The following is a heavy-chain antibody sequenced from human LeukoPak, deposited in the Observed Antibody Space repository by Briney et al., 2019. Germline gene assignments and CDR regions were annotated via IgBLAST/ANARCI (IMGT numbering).Heavy chain of an antibody. D-gene: IGHD2-2*01. Sequence: PGGSLRLSCAASGFTFSSYWMHWVRQAPGKGLVWVSRINSDGSSTSYADSVKGRFTISRDNAKNTLYLQMNSLRAEDTAVYYCARGLGYCSSTSCYGDWFDPWGQGTLVTVSS. CDR3: ARGLGYCSSTSCYGDWFDP. V-gene: IGHV3-74*01. J-gene: IGHJ5*02. CDR1: GFTFSSYW. CDR2: INSDGSST.